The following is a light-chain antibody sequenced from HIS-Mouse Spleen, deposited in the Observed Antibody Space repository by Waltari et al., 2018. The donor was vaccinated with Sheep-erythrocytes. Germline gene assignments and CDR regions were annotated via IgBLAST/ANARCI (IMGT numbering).Light chain of an antibody. CDR1: SSNIGNNA. V-gene: IGLV1-36*01. CDR2: YDD. Sequence: QSVLTQPPSVSEAPRQRVTISCSGSSSNIGNNAVNWYQQLPGKAPKLLIYYDDLRPSGVSDRFSGSKSGTSASLTISGLQAEDEADYYCCSYAGSYNHVFATGTKVTVL. J-gene: IGLJ1*01. CDR3: CSYAGSYNHV.